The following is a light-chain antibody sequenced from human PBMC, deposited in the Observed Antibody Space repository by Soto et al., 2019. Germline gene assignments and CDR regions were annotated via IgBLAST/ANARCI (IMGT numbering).Light chain of an antibody. CDR3: GTWDSSLSAVV. V-gene: IGLV1-51*01. J-gene: IGLJ2*01. Sequence: QSVLTQPPSVSAAPGQRVTISCSGSSSNIGNNIVSWYQQLPGTAPKLLIYDNYQRPSGIPDRFSGSKSGTSATLGITGLQTGDEADYFCGTWDSSLSAVVFGGGTQLTVL. CDR2: DNY. CDR1: SSNIGNNI.